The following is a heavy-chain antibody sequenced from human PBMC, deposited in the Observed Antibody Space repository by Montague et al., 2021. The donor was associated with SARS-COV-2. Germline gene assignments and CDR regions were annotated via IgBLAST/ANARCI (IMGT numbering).Heavy chain of an antibody. CDR3: ARAYCGGDCYFYWYFGL. V-gene: IGHV6-1*01. Sequence: CAISGDSVSSNIATWNWIRQSPSRGLEWLGRTYYRSKWYNDYAVSVKSRVIINPDTSNNRISLQLNSVTPEDTAVYYCARAYCGGDCYFYWYFGLWGRGTLVPVSP. J-gene: IGHJ2*01. CDR2: TYYRSKWYN. D-gene: IGHD2-21*02. CDR1: GDSVSSNIAT.